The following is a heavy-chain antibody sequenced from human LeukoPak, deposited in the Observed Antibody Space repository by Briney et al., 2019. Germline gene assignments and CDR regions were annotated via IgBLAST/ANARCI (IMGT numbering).Heavy chain of an antibody. CDR3: ARSTSPTIGPDY. V-gene: IGHV4-59*01. Sequence: KPSETLSLTCTVSGGSIMSYYWSWIRQPPGKGLEWIGYIYNTESTVYNPSLRSRVTISVDTSKNQFSLQLSSVTAADTAVYYCARSTSPTIGPDYWGQGTLVTVSS. D-gene: IGHD2-2*01. CDR1: GGSIMSYY. CDR2: IYNTEST. J-gene: IGHJ4*02.